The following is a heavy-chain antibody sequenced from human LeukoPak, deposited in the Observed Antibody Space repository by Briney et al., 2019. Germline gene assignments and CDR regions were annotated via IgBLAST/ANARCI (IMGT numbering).Heavy chain of an antibody. D-gene: IGHD1-26*01. Sequence: PSETLSLTCTVSGYSISSDYYWGWIRQPPGKGLEWIGEINHSGSTNYNPSLKSRVTISVDTSKNQFSLKLSSVTAADTAVYYCARSYRQIVNYYYYMDVWGKGTTVTVSS. CDR3: ARSYRQIVNYYYYMDV. CDR1: GYSISSDYY. CDR2: INHSGST. J-gene: IGHJ6*03. V-gene: IGHV4-38-2*02.